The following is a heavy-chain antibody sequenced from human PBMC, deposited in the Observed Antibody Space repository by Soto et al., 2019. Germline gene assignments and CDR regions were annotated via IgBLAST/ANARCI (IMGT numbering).Heavy chain of an antibody. J-gene: IGHJ4*02. CDR1: GFTFSRYG. CDR3: VKDADQGAASYYFDH. V-gene: IGHV3-30*18. Sequence: GGSQRLSCAASGFTFSRYGMHWVRQAPGKGLEWVAVISYDGGDKHYADSVKGRFTISRDNPKNTLYLQMNSLRAEDRAVYYCVKDADQGAASYYFDHWGQGTLVTVSS. CDR2: ISYDGGDK. D-gene: IGHD6-25*01.